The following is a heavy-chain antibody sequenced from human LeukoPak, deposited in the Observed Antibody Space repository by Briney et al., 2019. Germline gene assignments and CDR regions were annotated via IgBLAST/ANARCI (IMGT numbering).Heavy chain of an antibody. CDR2: IHSGGNT. CDR3: ARERRYCSGDNCYSGHDY. J-gene: IGHJ4*02. CDR1: GFTVSSNY. D-gene: IGHD2-15*01. V-gene: IGHV3-53*01. Sequence: PGGSLRLSCAASGFTVSSNYMSWVRQAPGKGLEWVSLIHSGGNTDYADSLKDRVTISRDNSKNMVNLQINSLRPEDTAVYYCARERRYCSGDNCYSGHDYWGQGTLVIVSS.